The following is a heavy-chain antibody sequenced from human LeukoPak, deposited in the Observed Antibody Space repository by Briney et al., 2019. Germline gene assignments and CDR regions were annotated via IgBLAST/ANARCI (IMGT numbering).Heavy chain of an antibody. CDR2: ISYDGSNK. V-gene: IGHV3-30*04. CDR1: GITFSSYA. Sequence: GGSLRLSCAASGITFSSYAMHWVRQAPGKGLEWVAVISYDGSNKYYADSVKGRFIISRDNSKNTLYLQMNSLRAEDTAVYYCARGRSYYYYYYGMDVRGQGTTVTVS. CDR3: ARGRSYYYYYYGMDV. J-gene: IGHJ6*02.